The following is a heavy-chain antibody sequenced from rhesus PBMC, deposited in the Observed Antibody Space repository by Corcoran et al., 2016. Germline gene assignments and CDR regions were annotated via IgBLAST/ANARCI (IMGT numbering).Heavy chain of an antibody. CDR2: IGVSSGSN. CDR3: ASLPDLHYGLNS. CDR1: GYSISSDYY. J-gene: IGHJ6*01. V-gene: IGHV4-99*01. Sequence: QVQLQESGPGLVKPSETLYLTCAVSGYSISSDYYWGWIRQPPGKGLEWIGYIGVSSGSNNYNPSLKSRVTISKDTTENRFSLKLGSVTAADTAGYYCASLPDLHYGLNSWGQGVVVTVSS.